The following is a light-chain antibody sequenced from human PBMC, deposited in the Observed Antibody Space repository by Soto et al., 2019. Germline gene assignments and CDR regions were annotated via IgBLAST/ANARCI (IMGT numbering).Light chain of an antibody. V-gene: IGKV3-20*01. CDR2: GAS. Sequence: ELVLTQSPGTLSLSPGERATLXXRASQSISSRYLAWYQQRPGQAPRXLIYGASTRATVIPGRFSGSGSGTDFILTISRLDPEDFAVYYCQQYGSSFTFGQGTRLEIK. J-gene: IGKJ5*01. CDR1: QSISSRY. CDR3: QQYGSSFT.